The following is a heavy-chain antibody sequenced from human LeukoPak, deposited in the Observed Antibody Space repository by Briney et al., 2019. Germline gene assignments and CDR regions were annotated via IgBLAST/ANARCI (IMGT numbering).Heavy chain of an antibody. V-gene: IGHV4-39*07. D-gene: IGHD3-10*01. Sequence: SETLSLTCTVSGGSISSSTYYWGWIRQPPGKGLEWIGSIYYSGNTYYNPSLKSRVTISLDTSKNQFSLKLNSVTAADTAVYYCARDPVFRWFDPWGRGTLVTVSS. CDR3: ARDPVFRWFDP. CDR1: GGSISSSTYY. J-gene: IGHJ5*02. CDR2: IYYSGNT.